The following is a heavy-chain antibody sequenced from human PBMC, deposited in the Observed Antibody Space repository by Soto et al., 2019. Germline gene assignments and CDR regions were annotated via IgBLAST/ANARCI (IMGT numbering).Heavy chain of an antibody. CDR2: IYPGDSDT. J-gene: IGHJ3*02. Sequence: PGESLKISCKGSGYSFTTYWIGWVRQLPGKGLEWMGIIYPGDSDTRYSPSFQGQVTFSVDKSISTAYLQWSSLKASDTAMYYCAGHIKSFDWLLQYYYAFDIWGQGTMVTVSS. CDR1: GYSFTTYW. V-gene: IGHV5-51*01. CDR3: AGHIKSFDWLLQYYYAFDI. D-gene: IGHD3-9*01.